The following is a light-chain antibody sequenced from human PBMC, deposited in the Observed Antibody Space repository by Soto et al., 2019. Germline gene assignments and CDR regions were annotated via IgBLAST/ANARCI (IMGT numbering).Light chain of an antibody. CDR3: SSYTTSSILGYV. CDR2: DVT. Sequence: QSALTQPASVSGSPGQSITISCTGTSSDVGGSNYVSWYQQHPGKAPKLMIYDVTYRPSGVSNRFSGSKSGKTASLTISVLQAEDEADYYCSSYTTSSILGYVFGTGTKVTV. J-gene: IGLJ1*01. CDR1: SSDVGGSNY. V-gene: IGLV2-14*03.